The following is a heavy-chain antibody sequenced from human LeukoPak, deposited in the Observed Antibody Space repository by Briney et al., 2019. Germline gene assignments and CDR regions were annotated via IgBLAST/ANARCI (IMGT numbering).Heavy chain of an antibody. CDR3: AKARPSIFGVVIIPYYYYGMDV. D-gene: IGHD3-3*01. J-gene: IGHJ6*02. V-gene: IGHV3-23*01. Sequence: GSLRLSCAASGFTFSSYAMSWVRQAPGKGLEWVSAISGSGGSTYYADSVKGRFTISRDNSKNTLYLQMNSLRAEDTAVYYCAKARPSIFGVVIIPYYYYGMDVWGQGTTVTVSS. CDR2: ISGSGGST. CDR1: GFTFSSYA.